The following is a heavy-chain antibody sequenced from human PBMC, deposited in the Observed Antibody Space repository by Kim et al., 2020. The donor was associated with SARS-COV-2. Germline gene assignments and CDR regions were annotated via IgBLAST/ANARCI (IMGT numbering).Heavy chain of an antibody. J-gene: IGHJ5*02. CDR3: ARERNDYGDYWFDP. Sequence: NTSLKSRVTRSEDTAKNQVSRKLSSVTAADTAVYYCARERNDYGDYWFDPWGQGTLVTVSS. D-gene: IGHD4-17*01. V-gene: IGHV4-30-2*04.